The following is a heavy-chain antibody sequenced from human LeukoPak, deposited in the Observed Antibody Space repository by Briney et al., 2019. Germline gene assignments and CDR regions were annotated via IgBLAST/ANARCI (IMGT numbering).Heavy chain of an antibody. CDR1: GLTFSSYS. V-gene: IGHV3-48*01. D-gene: IGHD7-27*01. Sequence: GGSLRLSCAASGLTFSSYSMNWVRQAPGKGLEWVSYISGTSSTKYYVDSVKGRFTISRDNAKNPLYLQMNSLRAEDTAVYFCASYSTYWGNAFDIWGQGTVVTVSS. CDR2: ISGTSSTK. J-gene: IGHJ3*02. CDR3: ASYSTYWGNAFDI.